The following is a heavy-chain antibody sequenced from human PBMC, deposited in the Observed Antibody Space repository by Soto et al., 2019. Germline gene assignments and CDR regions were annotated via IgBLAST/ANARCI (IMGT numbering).Heavy chain of an antibody. CDR3: ARVDDYGGNYDY. V-gene: IGHV3-33*01. J-gene: IGHJ4*02. CDR2: FWYDGSKK. Sequence: PGGSLRLSCAASEFTFSSYGMHWVRQAPGKGLEWVAVFWYDGSKKYYADSVKGRFTISRDNSKNTLYLQMNSLRAEGTAVYYCARVDDYGGNYDYWGQGTLVTVSS. D-gene: IGHD4-17*01. CDR1: EFTFSSYG.